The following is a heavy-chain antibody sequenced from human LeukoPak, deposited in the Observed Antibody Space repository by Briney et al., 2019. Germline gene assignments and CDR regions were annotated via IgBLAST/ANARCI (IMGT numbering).Heavy chain of an antibody. V-gene: IGHV1-2*02. CDR1: GYNFTDSY. Sequence: ASVKVSCKASGYNFTDSYIHWVRQAPGQGLQWMGWINPNAGATRYAPRFQGRVTVTTNTSITTAYMELTGLTSDDTALYYCARDPVPAIAVDYFDFWGPGTLVTVSS. CDR3: ARDPVPAIAVDYFDF. CDR2: INPNAGAT. D-gene: IGHD2-2*01. J-gene: IGHJ4*02.